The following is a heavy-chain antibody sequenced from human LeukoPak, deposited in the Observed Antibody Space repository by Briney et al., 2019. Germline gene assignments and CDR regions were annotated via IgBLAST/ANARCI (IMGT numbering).Heavy chain of an antibody. Sequence: ASVKISCKVSGYTFTDYYMHWVQQAPGKGLEWMGLVDPEDGETIYAEKFQGRVTITADTSTDTAYMELSSLRSEDTAVYYCATVASREVGATFDYWGQGTLLTVSS. CDR2: VDPEDGET. D-gene: IGHD1-26*01. CDR1: GYTFTDYY. V-gene: IGHV1-69-2*01. CDR3: ATVASREVGATFDY. J-gene: IGHJ4*02.